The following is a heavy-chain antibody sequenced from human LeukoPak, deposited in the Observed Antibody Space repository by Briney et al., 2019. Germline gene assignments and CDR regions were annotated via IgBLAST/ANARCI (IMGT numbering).Heavy chain of an antibody. CDR2: ISWNSGSI. Sequence: PGGSLRLSCAASGFTFDEYAMHWVRQVPGKGLEWVSGISWNSGSIGYADSVKGRFTISRDNAKKYLYLQMNSLRPEDTALYYCAKDGYSSSWYYFDYWGQGTLVTVSS. D-gene: IGHD6-13*01. J-gene: IGHJ4*02. V-gene: IGHV3-9*01. CDR1: GFTFDEYA. CDR3: AKDGYSSSWYYFDY.